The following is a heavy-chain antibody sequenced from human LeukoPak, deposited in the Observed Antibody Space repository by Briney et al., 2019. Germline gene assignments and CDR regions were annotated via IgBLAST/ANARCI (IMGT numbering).Heavy chain of an antibody. J-gene: IGHJ4*02. D-gene: IGHD1-1*01. Sequence: SETLSLTCAVSGGSISSNNWWGWVRQPPGKGLEWIGEIYHSGSPNYNPSLKSRVTISVDKSRNHFSLNLSSVTAADTAVYYCARVNINNWHRCDYWGQGTLVTVSS. V-gene: IGHV4-4*02. CDR3: ARVNINNWHRCDY. CDR1: GGSISSNNW. CDR2: IYHSGSP.